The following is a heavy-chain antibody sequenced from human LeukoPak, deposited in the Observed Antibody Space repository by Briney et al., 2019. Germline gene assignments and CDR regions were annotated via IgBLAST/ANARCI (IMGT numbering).Heavy chain of an antibody. CDR1: GFTFSSYE. CDR3: ARPYCSGGSCYPRSYYFDY. CDR2: ISSSGSTI. D-gene: IGHD2-15*01. V-gene: IGHV3-48*03. Sequence: GGSLRLSCAASGFTFSSYEMNWVRQAPGKGLEWVSYISSSGSTIYYADSVKGRFTISRDNAKNSLYLQMNSLRAEDTAVYYCARPYCSGGSCYPRSYYFDYWGQGTLVTVSS. J-gene: IGHJ4*02.